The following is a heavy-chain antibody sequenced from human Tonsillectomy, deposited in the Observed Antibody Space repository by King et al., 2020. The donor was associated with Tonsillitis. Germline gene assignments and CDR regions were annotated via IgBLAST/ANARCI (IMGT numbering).Heavy chain of an antibody. CDR3: ANRGGYYDFWSAYPDY. D-gene: IGHD3-3*01. V-gene: IGHV3-30*18. J-gene: IGHJ4*02. CDR2: ISYDGSNK. CDR1: GFTFSSYG. Sequence: VQLVESGGGVVQPGRSLRLSCAASGFTFSSYGMHWVRQAPGKGLEWVAVISYDGSNKYYADSVKGRFTISRDNSKNTLYLQMNSLRAEDTAVYYCANRGGYYDFWSAYPDYWGQGTLVTVSS.